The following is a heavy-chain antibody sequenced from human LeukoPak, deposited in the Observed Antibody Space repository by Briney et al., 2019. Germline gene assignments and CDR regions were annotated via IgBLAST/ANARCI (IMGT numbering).Heavy chain of an antibody. Sequence: GESLKISCKGSGYSFTSYWIGWVRQVPGKGLEWMGIIYPGDSDTRYSPSFQGQVTISADKSISTAYLQWSSLKASDTAMYYCARLRPPYYDSSGYTGGAFDIWGQGTMVTVSS. CDR2: IYPGDSDT. V-gene: IGHV5-51*01. J-gene: IGHJ3*02. D-gene: IGHD3-22*01. CDR3: ARLRPPYYDSSGYTGGAFDI. CDR1: GYSFTSYW.